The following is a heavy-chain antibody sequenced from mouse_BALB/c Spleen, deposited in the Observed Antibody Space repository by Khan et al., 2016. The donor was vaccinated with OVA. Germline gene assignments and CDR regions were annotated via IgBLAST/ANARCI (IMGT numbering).Heavy chain of an antibody. V-gene: IGHV5-6*01. CDR2: VSTGGGYT. CDR1: GYTFSTYG. J-gene: IGHJ3*01. D-gene: IGHD2-4*01. Sequence: EVELLESGGDLVKPGGSLKLSCAASGYTFSTYGMSWVRQTPAKRLEWVATVSTGGGYTYYPASVKGRFTISRDNSKNTLYLQMSSLKSEDTAMFSGARLADYDDGEGFAYWGQGTLVTVSA. CDR3: ARLADYDDGEGFAY.